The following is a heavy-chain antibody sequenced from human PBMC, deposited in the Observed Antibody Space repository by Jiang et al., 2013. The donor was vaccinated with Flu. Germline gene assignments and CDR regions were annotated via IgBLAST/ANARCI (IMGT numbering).Heavy chain of an antibody. V-gene: IGHV4-39*07. D-gene: IGHD2-2*01. Sequence: LLKPSETLSLTCTVSGDSISSSDYFWGWIRQSPGKGLEWIASLHYSGNTYYSPSLKSRVTISADTSKNQFSLKLTSVTAADTAVYFCARGPAFCFDYWGRGTLVTVSS. CDR1: GDSISSSDYF. CDR2: LHYSGNT. CDR3: ARGPAFCFDY. J-gene: IGHJ4*02.